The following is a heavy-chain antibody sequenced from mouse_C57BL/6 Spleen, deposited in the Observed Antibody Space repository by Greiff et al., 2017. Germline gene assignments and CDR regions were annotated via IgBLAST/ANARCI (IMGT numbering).Heavy chain of an antibody. J-gene: IGHJ4*01. CDR2: IDPSDSYT. CDR3: ARKTTVVEDAMDY. CDR1: GYTFTSYW. D-gene: IGHD1-1*01. Sequence: VQLQQPGAELVRPGTSVKLSCKASGYTFTSYWMYWVKQRPGQGLEWIGVIDPSDSYTNYNQKFKGKATLTVDTSSSTAYMQLSSLTSEDSAVYYCARKTTVVEDAMDYWGQGTSVTVSS. V-gene: IGHV1-59*01.